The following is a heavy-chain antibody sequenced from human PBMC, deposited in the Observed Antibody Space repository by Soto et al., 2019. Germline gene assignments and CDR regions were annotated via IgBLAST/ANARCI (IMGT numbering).Heavy chain of an antibody. D-gene: IGHD1-26*01. CDR1: GFTFSSYA. CDR3: SRRGSGSYYDY. V-gene: IGHV3-23*01. Sequence: EVQLLESGGGLVQPGGSLRLSCAASGFTFSSYAMRWVRQAPGKGLEWVSAISGSGGSTYYADSVKGRFTISRDNSKNTLYLQMNSLRAEDTAVYYCSRRGSGSYYDYWGQGTLVTVSS. CDR2: ISGSGGST. J-gene: IGHJ4*02.